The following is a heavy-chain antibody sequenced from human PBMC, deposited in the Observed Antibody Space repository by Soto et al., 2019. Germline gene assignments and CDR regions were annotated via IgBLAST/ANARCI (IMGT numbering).Heavy chain of an antibody. CDR2: IIPIFGTA. V-gene: IGHV1-69*13. CDR3: ARGYCSSTSCHTDFDY. Sequence: GASVKVSCKASGGTFSSYAISWVRKAPGQGLEWMGGIIPIFGTANYAQKFQGRVTITADESTSTAYMELSSLRSEDTAVYYCARGYCSSTSCHTDFDYWGQGTLVTVSS. CDR1: GGTFSSYA. J-gene: IGHJ4*02. D-gene: IGHD2-2*01.